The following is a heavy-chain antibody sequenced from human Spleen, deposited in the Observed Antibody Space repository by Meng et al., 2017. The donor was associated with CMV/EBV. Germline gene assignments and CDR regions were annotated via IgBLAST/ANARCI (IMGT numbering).Heavy chain of an antibody. CDR1: GYTFTGYS. CDR3: AREAASYSYGSSRGYYYYGMDV. Sequence: ASVKGSCNASGYTFTGYSMHWVRQAPGQGLECMGWINPNTGFTNDAQKVQGRVTMTRDTSISTAYMELWRLRSDDSAVYYCAREAASYSYGSSRGYYYYGMDVWGQGSTVTVAS. CDR2: INPNTGFT. J-gene: IGHJ6*02. V-gene: IGHV1-2*02. D-gene: IGHD5-18*01.